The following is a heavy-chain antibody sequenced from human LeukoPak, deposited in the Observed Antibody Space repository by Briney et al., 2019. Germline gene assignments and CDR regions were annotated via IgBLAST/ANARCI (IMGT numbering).Heavy chain of an antibody. V-gene: IGHV4-30-4*01. Sequence: SETLSLTCTVSGGSISSGDYYWSWIRQPPGKGLEWIGYIYYSGSTYYNPSLESRVTISVDTSKNQFSLKLSSVTAADTAVYYCARDRVLTGSKDYYYYGMDVWGKGTTVTVSS. J-gene: IGHJ6*04. CDR1: GGSISSGDYY. CDR2: IYYSGST. CDR3: ARDRVLTGSKDYYYYGMDV. D-gene: IGHD3-9*01.